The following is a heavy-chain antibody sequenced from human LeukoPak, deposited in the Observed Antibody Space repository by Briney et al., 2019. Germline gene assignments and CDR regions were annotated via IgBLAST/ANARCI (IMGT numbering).Heavy chain of an antibody. J-gene: IGHJ4*02. CDR2: INPTGGST. CDR1: GYTFTNYY. Sequence: GASVKVSCKASGYTFTNYYIHWVRQAPGQGLEWMGIINPTGGSTSYPQKFQGRVTMTRDTSTSTAYMELSSLRSEDTAVYYCARLHPDSTSNTYYDLWSGYSLIFDYWGQGTLVTVSS. V-gene: IGHV1-46*01. D-gene: IGHD3-3*01. CDR3: ARLHPDSTSNTYYDLWSGYSLIFDY.